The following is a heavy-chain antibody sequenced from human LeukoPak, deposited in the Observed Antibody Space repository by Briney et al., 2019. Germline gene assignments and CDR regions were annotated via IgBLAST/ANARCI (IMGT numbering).Heavy chain of an antibody. CDR2: ISAYNGNT. V-gene: IGHV1-18*01. CDR3: GITMIVVVITSYYYYGMDV. CDR1: GYTFTSYG. Sequence: GASVKVSCKASGYTFTSYGISWVRQAPGQGLEWMGWISAYNGNTNYAQKLQGRVTMTTDTSTSTAYMELRSLRSEDTAVYYCGITMIVVVITSYYYYGMDVWGQGTTVTVSS. J-gene: IGHJ6*02. D-gene: IGHD3-22*01.